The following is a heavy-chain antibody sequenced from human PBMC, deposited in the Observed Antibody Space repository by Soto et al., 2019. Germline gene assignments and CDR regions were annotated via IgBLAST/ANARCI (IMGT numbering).Heavy chain of an antibody. CDR3: RSARHIGP. CDR2: IKQDGSER. J-gene: IGHJ5*02. V-gene: IGHV3-7*01. D-gene: IGHD3-3*01. Sequence: GGSLRLSCAASGFTFGNYWMSWVRQAPGKGPEWVANIKQDGSERNYVDSVKGRFTISRDNAENSLYLQMNSLRVEDTGVYYCRSARHIGPWGQGTLVTLSS. CDR1: GFTFGNYW.